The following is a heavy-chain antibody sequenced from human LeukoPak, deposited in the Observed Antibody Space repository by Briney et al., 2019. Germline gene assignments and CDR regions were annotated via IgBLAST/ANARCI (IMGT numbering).Heavy chain of an antibody. CDR3: ARGTYIWGSYRHFDF. CDR1: GGSVNNSGW. CDR2: MSHTANT. Sequence: PSETLSLTCAVSGGSVNNSGWWTWVRQPPGKWLELIGEMSHTANTNHNPSLKSRVTIAVDKSKNQFSLKLNSVTAADTAVYYCARGTYIWGSYRHFDFWGQGMLVTVSS. D-gene: IGHD3-16*02. J-gene: IGHJ4*02. V-gene: IGHV4-4*02.